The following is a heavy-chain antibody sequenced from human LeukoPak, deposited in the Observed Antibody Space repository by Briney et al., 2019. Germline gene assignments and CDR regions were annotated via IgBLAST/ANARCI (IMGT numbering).Heavy chain of an antibody. J-gene: IGHJ6*02. CDR2: VYFTGNT. Sequence: SETLSLTCNISGGSISRYYWSWIRQPPGKGLERIGYVYFTGNTNYNPSLKSRLAISVDTSKNLFSLTLSSVTAADTAVYFCASLSVRQLTLDVWGQGTTVTVSS. V-gene: IGHV4-59*01. CDR1: GGSISRYY. D-gene: IGHD1-1*01. CDR3: ASLSVRQLTLDV.